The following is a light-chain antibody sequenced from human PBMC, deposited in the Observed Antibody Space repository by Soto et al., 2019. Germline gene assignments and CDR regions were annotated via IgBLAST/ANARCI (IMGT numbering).Light chain of an antibody. V-gene: IGKV1-39*01. J-gene: IGKJ4*01. Sequence: DIVMTQSPTSLSASIGDTVTITCRASQSIASFLNWLQLKPGKAPKLLISDTSTLQTGVPSRFSGGGSGTEFTLTISSLQPEDSALYFCQQDYSPLLAFGAGTKVDIK. CDR3: QQDYSPLLA. CDR2: DTS. CDR1: QSIASF.